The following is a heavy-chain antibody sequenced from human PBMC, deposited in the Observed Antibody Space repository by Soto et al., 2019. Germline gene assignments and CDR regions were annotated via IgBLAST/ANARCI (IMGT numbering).Heavy chain of an antibody. Sequence: GGSLRLSCAASGFTFSSYAMSWVRQAPGKGLEWVSAISGSGGSTYYADSVKGRFTISRDNSKNTLYLKMNSLRAEDTAVYYCAKEGSGYCSSTSCSHTEGPIDYWGQGTLVTVSS. D-gene: IGHD2-2*01. CDR1: GFTFSSYA. J-gene: IGHJ4*02. CDR3: AKEGSGYCSSTSCSHTEGPIDY. V-gene: IGHV3-23*01. CDR2: ISGSGGST.